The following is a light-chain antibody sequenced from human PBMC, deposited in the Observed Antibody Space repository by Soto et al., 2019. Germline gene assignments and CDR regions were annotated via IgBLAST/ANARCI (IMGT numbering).Light chain of an antibody. CDR2: GAS. V-gene: IGKV3-20*01. Sequence: EIVLTQSPGTLSLSPGERATLSCRASQSVSSSYLAWYQQKPCQAPRLLIYGASSRVTGIPDRFSGSGSGTDFTLTISRLEPEDFAVYYCQQYGSSPGFGQGTRLEI. CDR3: QQYGSSPG. J-gene: IGKJ5*01. CDR1: QSVSSSY.